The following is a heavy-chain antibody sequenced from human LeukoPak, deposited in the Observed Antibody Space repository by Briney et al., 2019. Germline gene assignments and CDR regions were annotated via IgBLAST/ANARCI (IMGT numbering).Heavy chain of an antibody. V-gene: IGHV3-23*01. CDR2: LSGTGFST. CDR1: GFTFDNYA. CDR3: AKASYGSGSYQSPFDY. J-gene: IGHJ4*02. D-gene: IGHD3-10*01. Sequence: GESLRLSCAASGFTFDNYAMSWVRQTPGKGLEWVSALSGTGFSTFYADSVKGRFTISRDNSKNTLYLQMNILRPEDTAVYYCAKASYGSGSYQSPFDYWGQGTLVTVSS.